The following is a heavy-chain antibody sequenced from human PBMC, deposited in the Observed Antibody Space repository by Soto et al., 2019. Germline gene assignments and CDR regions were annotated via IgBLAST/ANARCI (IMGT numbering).Heavy chain of an antibody. Sequence: LSLTCTVSGGSVSSGSYYWSWIRQPPGKGLEWIGYIYYSGSTNYNPSLKSRVTISVDTSKNQFSLKLSSVTAADTAVYYCARVTTDYYYYGMDVWGQGTTVTVSS. CDR2: IYYSGST. D-gene: IGHD4-17*01. V-gene: IGHV4-61*01. CDR1: GGSVSSGSYY. CDR3: ARVTTDYYYYGMDV. J-gene: IGHJ6*02.